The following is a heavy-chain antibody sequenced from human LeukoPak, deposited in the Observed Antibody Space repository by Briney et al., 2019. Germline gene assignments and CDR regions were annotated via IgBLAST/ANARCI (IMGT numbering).Heavy chain of an antibody. CDR1: GYTFTSYG. CDR3: ARVSLSGGWFDP. Sequence: ASVKVSCKASGYTFTSYGISWVRQAPGQGLEWMGWISAYNGNTNYAQKLQGRVTMTTDTSTSTVYMELRSLRSDDTAVYYCARVSLSGGWFDPWGQGTLVTVSS. J-gene: IGHJ5*02. CDR2: ISAYNGNT. V-gene: IGHV1-18*01. D-gene: IGHD3-16*01.